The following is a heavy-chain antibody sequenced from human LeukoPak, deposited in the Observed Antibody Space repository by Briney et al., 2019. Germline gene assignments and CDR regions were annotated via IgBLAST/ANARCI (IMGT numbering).Heavy chain of an antibody. D-gene: IGHD3-9*01. CDR1: GFTFSSYA. CDR3: ARDRLRSDDILTGDGMDV. V-gene: IGHV3-30*04. Sequence: GGSLRLSCAASGFTFSSYAMHWVRQAPGKGLEWVAVISYDGSNKYYADSVKGRFTISRDNSKNTLYLQMNSLRAEDTAVYYCARDRLRSDDILTGDGMDVWGQGTTVTVSS. CDR2: ISYDGSNK. J-gene: IGHJ6*02.